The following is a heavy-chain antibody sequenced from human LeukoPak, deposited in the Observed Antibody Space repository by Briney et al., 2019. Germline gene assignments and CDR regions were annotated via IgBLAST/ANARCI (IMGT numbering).Heavy chain of an antibody. CDR3: ARRQQTNYYYYMDV. J-gene: IGHJ6*03. Sequence: SETLSLTCTVSGGSISSSYWSWIRQPPGKGLEWIGYIYYTGNTNYSPSLNSRITMSVDTSKNQFSLKLSSVTAADTAVYYCARRQQTNYYYYMDVWGKGTTVTVSS. CDR1: GGSISSSY. CDR2: IYYTGNT. D-gene: IGHD1-1*01. V-gene: IGHV4-59*08.